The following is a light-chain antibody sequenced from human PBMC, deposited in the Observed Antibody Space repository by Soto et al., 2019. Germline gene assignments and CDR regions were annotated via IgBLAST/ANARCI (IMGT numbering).Light chain of an antibody. CDR2: EAS. Sequence: DIVMTQTPPSLSVTPGQPASISCKSSRSLLHTDGDDYLFWFLQKPGQPPQPLVYEASKRFSGVXDXXSGSGSGTEFTLTISRVEADDVGTYYCMQSLQFPLTFGGGTSV. CDR3: MQSLQFPLT. V-gene: IGKV2D-29*01. CDR1: RSLLHTDGDDY. J-gene: IGKJ4*01.